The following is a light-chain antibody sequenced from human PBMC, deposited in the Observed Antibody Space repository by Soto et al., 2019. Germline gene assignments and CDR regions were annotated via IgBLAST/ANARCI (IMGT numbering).Light chain of an antibody. CDR1: RSVSRPY. CDR3: QQYGNLWT. Sequence: IVLTQSPGTLSLSPGESATLSCRASRSVSRPYLAWYQHKTGQSPRLLIYGISRRATGIPDRFSGSGSGTDFTLTISRLEPEDFAVYYCQQYGNLWTFGQGTKVEIK. J-gene: IGKJ1*01. CDR2: GIS. V-gene: IGKV3-20*01.